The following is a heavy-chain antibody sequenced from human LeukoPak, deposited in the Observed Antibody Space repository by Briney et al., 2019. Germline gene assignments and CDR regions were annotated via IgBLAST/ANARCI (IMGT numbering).Heavy chain of an antibody. CDR1: GFTFSSYW. V-gene: IGHV3-7*01. CDR3: ARDLGGNGPTSFFDY. Sequence: GGSLRLSCAASGFTFSSYWMSWVRQAPGKGLEWVANIKQDGSEKYYVDSVEGRFTISRDNAKNSLYLQMNSLRAEDTAVYYCARDLGGNGPTSFFDYWGQGTLVTVSS. J-gene: IGHJ4*02. D-gene: IGHD3-16*01. CDR2: IKQDGSEK.